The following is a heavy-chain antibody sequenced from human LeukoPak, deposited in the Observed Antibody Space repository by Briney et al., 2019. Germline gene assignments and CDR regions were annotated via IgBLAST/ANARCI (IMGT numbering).Heavy chain of an antibody. CDR2: IWYDGSNK. D-gene: IGHD6-6*01. Sequence: GGSLRLSCAASGFTFSSYGMHWVRQAPGKGLEWVAVIWYDGSNKYYADSVKGRFTISRDNSKNTLYLQMNSLRAEDTAVYYCAKGQLLYYFDYWGQGTLVTVSS. V-gene: IGHV3-33*06. J-gene: IGHJ4*02. CDR1: GFTFSSYG. CDR3: AKGQLLYYFDY.